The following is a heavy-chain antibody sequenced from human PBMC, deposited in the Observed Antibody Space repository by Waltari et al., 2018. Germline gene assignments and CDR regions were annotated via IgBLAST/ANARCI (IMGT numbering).Heavy chain of an antibody. CDR2: IYYSANT. V-gene: IGHV4-30-4*01. J-gene: IGHJ6*02. Sequence: QVQLQESGPGLVKPSQTLSLTCTVSGVSIRSRVYYWSWIRQPPGKGLEWVGYIYYSANTYYNPSLKGRVTISVDTSKNQFSLRLTSVTAADTAVYYCARVIAVIGTGGMDVWGQGTTVTVSS. CDR3: ARVIAVIGTGGMDV. D-gene: IGHD6-19*01. CDR1: GVSIRSRVYY.